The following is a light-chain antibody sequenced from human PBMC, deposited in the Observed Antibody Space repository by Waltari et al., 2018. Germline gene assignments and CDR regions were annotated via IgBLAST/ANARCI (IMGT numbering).Light chain of an antibody. CDR1: SPRINY. Sequence: SSELTQDPAVSVASATTARMTCHGDSPRINYESWSRQKPGQAPELVIYGKNNRPSGIPDRFSASSSGNTASLTITGAQAEDEADYYCTSRDISGDVVFGGGTKLTVL. CDR2: GKN. CDR3: TSRDISGDVV. V-gene: IGLV3-19*01. J-gene: IGLJ3*02.